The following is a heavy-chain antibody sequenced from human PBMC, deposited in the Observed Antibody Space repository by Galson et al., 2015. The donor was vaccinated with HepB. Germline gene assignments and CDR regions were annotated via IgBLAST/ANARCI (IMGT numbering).Heavy chain of an antibody. V-gene: IGHV3-74*01. CDR3: ACGGYCSGGYCYFLN. CDR1: GFTFSSSW. J-gene: IGHJ4*02. Sequence: SLRLSCAASGFTFSSSWMHWVRQPPGKGLMWVSRINFDGSSTSYADSVKGRFTISRDNAKNTLYLQMNSLRAEDTAVYYCACGGYCSGGYCYFLNWGQGTLVTVSS. D-gene: IGHD2-15*01. CDR2: INFDGSST.